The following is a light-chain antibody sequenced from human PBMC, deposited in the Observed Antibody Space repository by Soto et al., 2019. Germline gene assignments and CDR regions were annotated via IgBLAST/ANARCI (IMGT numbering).Light chain of an antibody. CDR3: QQSYSFPIT. V-gene: IGKV1-39*01. CDR1: QSISSY. J-gene: IGKJ5*01. CDR2: AAS. Sequence: DIQMTQSTSSLSASVGDRVTITCRASQSISSYLNWYQQKPGKAPKLLIYAASSLQSGVPPRFSGSGSGTDFTLTISSLQPEDFATYYCQQSYSFPITFGQGTRLEI.